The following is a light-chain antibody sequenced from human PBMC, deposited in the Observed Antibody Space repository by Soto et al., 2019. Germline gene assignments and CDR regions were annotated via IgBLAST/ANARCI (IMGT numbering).Light chain of an antibody. CDR1: QSVSSY. V-gene: IGKV3-11*01. J-gene: IGKJ5*01. CDR3: QQRSNWPIT. Sequence: EIVLTQSPATLSLSPGDRATLSCRASQSVSSYLAWYQLKPGQAPRLLIYDASNRATGIPARFSGSGSGTDFTLTISSLEPEDFAVYYCQQRSNWPITFGQGTRLEIK. CDR2: DAS.